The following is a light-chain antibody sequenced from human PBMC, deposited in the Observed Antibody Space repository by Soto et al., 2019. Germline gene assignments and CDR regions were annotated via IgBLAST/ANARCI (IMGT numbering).Light chain of an antibody. J-gene: IGLJ3*02. CDR1: NSNIGAGYD. CDR3: QSYDSSLSAWV. V-gene: IGLV1-40*01. CDR2: GNS. Sequence: QSVLTQPPSVSGAPGQRVTISCTGRNSNIGAGYDVHWYQQVPGTAPKLHIYGNSNRPSGVPDRFSGSKSGTSASLAITGLQAEDEGDYYCQSYDSSLSAWVFGGGTKLTVL.